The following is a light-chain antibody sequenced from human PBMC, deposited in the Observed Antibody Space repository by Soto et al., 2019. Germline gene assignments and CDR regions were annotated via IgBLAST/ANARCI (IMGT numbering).Light chain of an antibody. V-gene: IGKV3-11*01. Sequence: EIVLTQSPATLSLSPGERATLSCRASQSVSTYLGWYQEKPGQPPRLLISEESNRATGTPARFSGSGSGTDFTLTISSLEPEDFAVYFCHQRYSWPHTFGQGTKLEI. CDR3: HQRYSWPHT. CDR2: EES. CDR1: QSVSTY. J-gene: IGKJ2*01.